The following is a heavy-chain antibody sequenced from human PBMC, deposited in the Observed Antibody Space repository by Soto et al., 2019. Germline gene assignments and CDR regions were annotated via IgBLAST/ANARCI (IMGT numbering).Heavy chain of an antibody. D-gene: IGHD3-22*01. CDR2: IHYSGAT. CDR1: GGSISSTTYY. V-gene: IGHV4-39*01. Sequence: NPSETLSLTCAVSGGSISSTTYYWAWIRQPPGKGLEWVATIHYSGATYYNPSLKSRLTISIDTSKNQFSLRLSSVTAADTAMYYCARYYDTSNRPYFHHWGQGTRVTVSS. J-gene: IGHJ1*01. CDR3: ARYYDTSNRPYFHH.